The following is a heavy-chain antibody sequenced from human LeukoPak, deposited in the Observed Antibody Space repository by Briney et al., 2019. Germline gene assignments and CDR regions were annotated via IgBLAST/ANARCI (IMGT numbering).Heavy chain of an antibody. CDR1: GGPFISYA. V-gene: IGHV1-69*04. D-gene: IGHD3-22*01. CDR3: ASATDHYYDSSGYPFYFDY. CDR2: IIPILGIA. Sequence: ASVKVSCKASGGPFISYAISWVRQAPGQGLEWMGRIIPILGIANYAQKFQGRVTITADKSTSTAYMELSSLRSEDTAVYYCASATDHYYDSSGYPFYFDYWGQGTLVTVSS. J-gene: IGHJ4*02.